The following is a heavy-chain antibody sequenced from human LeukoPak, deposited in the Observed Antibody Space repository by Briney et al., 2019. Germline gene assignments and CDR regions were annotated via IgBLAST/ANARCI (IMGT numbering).Heavy chain of an antibody. V-gene: IGHV4-59*01. Sequence: SETLSLTCTVSGGSISSYYWSWIRQPPGKGLEWIGYIYYSGSTNYNPSLKSRVTISVDTSKNQFSLKLSSVTAADTAVYYCARDLKNNWFDPWGQGTLVTVSS. CDR1: GGSISSYY. J-gene: IGHJ5*02. D-gene: IGHD2/OR15-2a*01. CDR3: ARDLKNNWFDP. CDR2: IYYSGST.